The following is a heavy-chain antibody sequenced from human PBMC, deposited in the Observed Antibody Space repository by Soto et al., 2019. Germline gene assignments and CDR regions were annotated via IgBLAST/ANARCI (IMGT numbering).Heavy chain of an antibody. V-gene: IGHV4-59*01. J-gene: IGHJ4*02. CDR2: IYYSGST. CDR3: ARAGITGTYFDY. Sequence: SETLSLTCTVSGGSISSYYWSWIRQPPGKGLEWIGYIYYSGSTNYNPSLKSRVTISVDTSKNQFSLKLSSVTAADTAVYYCARAGITGTYFDYWGQGTLVTVSS. D-gene: IGHD1-20*01. CDR1: GGSISSYY.